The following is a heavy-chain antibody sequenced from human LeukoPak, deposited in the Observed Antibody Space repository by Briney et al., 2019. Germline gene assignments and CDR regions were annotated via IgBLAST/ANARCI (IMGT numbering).Heavy chain of an antibody. Sequence: PSETLSLTCTVSGGSISSYYWSWIRQPPGKGLEWIGYIYYSGSTNYNPSLKSRVTISVDTSKNQFSLKLSSVTAADTAVYYCARRTTYYYDSSTSYNWFDPWGQGTLVTVSS. D-gene: IGHD3-22*01. V-gene: IGHV4-59*01. J-gene: IGHJ5*02. CDR2: IYYSGST. CDR1: GGSISSYY. CDR3: ARRTTYYYDSSTSYNWFDP.